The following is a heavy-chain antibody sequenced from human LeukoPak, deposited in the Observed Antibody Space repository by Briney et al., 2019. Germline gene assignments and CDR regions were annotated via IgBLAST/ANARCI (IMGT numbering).Heavy chain of an antibody. D-gene: IGHD1-26*01. CDR1: GYTFISYG. J-gene: IGHJ6*03. Sequence: ASVKVSCKASGYTFISYGISWVRQAPGQGLEWMGWISPYNGNTKYVQKFQDRVTMTTDTSTSTAYMEVRSLRSEDTAVYYCARLARYSWSPISPLYYYYYMDVWGKGTTVTVSS. V-gene: IGHV1-18*01. CDR3: ARLARYSWSPISPLYYYYYMDV. CDR2: ISPYNGNT.